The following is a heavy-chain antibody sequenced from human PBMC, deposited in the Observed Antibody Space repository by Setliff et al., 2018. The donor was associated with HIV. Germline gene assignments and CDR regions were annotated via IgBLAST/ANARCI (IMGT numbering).Heavy chain of an antibody. CDR3: ARSYY. V-gene: IGHV3-7*01. CDR1: GFTFSRYS. J-gene: IGHJ4*02. CDR2: INRDGSEK. D-gene: IGHD5-18*01. Sequence: PGGSLILSCVASGFTFSRYSMSWFRKAPGKGLEWVANINRDGSEKYYVDSVKGRFTISRDNAKNSLSLQMSSLRVEDTAVYYCARSYYWGQGARVTVSS.